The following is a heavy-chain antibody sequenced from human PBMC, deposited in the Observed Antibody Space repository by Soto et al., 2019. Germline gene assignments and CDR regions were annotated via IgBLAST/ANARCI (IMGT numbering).Heavy chain of an antibody. Sequence: ASVKVSCKASGYTFTSYYMHWVRQAPGQGLEWMGIINPSGGSTSYAQKFQGRVTMTRDTSTSTVYMELSSLRSEDTAVYYCAREGILRYFDWLPSDWFDPWGQATLFPVSS. J-gene: IGHJ5*02. CDR1: GYTFTSYY. D-gene: IGHD3-9*01. V-gene: IGHV1-46*01. CDR2: INPSGGST. CDR3: AREGILRYFDWLPSDWFDP.